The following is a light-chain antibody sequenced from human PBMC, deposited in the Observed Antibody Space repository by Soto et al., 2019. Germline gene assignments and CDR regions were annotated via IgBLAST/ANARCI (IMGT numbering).Light chain of an antibody. J-gene: IGKJ4*01. CDR3: QQRGGWPLT. CDR1: QGVVRF. V-gene: IGKV3-11*01. Sequence: EIVLTQSPATLSLSPGERAALSCRASQGVVRFLAWYQQKPGQAPRLLIYDASNRATGIPARFSGSGSETDVTLAIDNLEPEDFAVYGCQQRGGWPLTFGGGTKVEIK. CDR2: DAS.